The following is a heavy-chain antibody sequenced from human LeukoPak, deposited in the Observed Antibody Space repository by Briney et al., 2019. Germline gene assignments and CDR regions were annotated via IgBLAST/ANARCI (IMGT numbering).Heavy chain of an antibody. CDR1: GYTFTGYY. CDR2: INPNSGGT. CDR3: ARDEGSGYDLFDY. J-gene: IGHJ4*02. D-gene: IGHD5-12*01. Sequence: GASVKVSCKASGYTFTGYYMHWVRQAPGQGLGWMGWINPNSGGTNYAQKFQGRVTMTRDTSISTAYMELSRLRSDDTAVYYCARDEGSGYDLFDYWGRGTLVTVSS. V-gene: IGHV1-2*02.